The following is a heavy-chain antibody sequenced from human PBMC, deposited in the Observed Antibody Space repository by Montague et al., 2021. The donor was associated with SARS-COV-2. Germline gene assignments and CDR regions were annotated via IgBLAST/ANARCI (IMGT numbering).Heavy chain of an antibody. CDR1: GFSFSSYG. Sequence: SLRLSCAASGFSFSSYGVHWVRQAPGKGLEWVAAIWYDGSNTYYADSVKGRFTISRDNSKNTLSLQMNSLRVEDTAVYYCAKDEQNCYGSSSDYNYYYNGMDVWGQGTTVTVSS. J-gene: IGHJ6*02. CDR2: IWYDGSNT. V-gene: IGHV3-33*06. CDR3: AKDEQNCYGSSSDYNYYYNGMDV. D-gene: IGHD3-10*01.